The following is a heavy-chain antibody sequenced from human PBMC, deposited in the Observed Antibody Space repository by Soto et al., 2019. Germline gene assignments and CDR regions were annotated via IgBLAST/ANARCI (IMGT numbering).Heavy chain of an antibody. V-gene: IGHV1-18*01. CDR1: GYTFTNYS. Sequence: ASVKVSCKASGYTFTNYSISWVRQAPGQGLEWMGWISGYNGNTNYAQKLQGRVTMTTDTSTSTAYMELRSLRSDDTAVYYCARDLAYCGGDCYRDTFDLWGQGTMVTVSS. CDR2: ISGYNGNT. J-gene: IGHJ3*01. CDR3: ARDLAYCGGDCYRDTFDL. D-gene: IGHD2-21*02.